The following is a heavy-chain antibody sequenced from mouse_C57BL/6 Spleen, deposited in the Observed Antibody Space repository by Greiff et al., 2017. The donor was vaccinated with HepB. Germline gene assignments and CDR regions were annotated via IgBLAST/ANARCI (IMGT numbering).Heavy chain of an antibody. D-gene: IGHD2-1*01. V-gene: IGHV14-2*01. Sequence: EVQLQQSGAELVKPGASVKLSCTASGFNIKDYYMHWVKQRTDQGLERIGRLDLEDGETKSAPKFQGKGTITADSSSNTAYLQLTTLTSADTAVFYCARVRNYVGAMDYWGQGASVTVSS. J-gene: IGHJ4*01. CDR2: LDLEDGET. CDR1: GFNIKDYY. CDR3: ARVRNYVGAMDY.